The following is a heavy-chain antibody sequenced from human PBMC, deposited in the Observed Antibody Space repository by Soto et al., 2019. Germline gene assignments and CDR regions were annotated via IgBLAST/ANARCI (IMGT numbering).Heavy chain of an antibody. V-gene: IGHV4-34*01. CDR2: IHHSGST. CDR3: ARLPRGYNYGMDV. Sequence: WTWIRQPPGKGLEWIGEIHHSGSTNYNPSLKSRVTISVDTSKNQFSLKLSSVTAADTAVYYCARLPRGYNYGMDVWGQGTTVIVSS. J-gene: IGHJ6*02.